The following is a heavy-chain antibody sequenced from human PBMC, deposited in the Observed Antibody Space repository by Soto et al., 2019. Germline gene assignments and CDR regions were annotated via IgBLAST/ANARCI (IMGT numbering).Heavy chain of an antibody. V-gene: IGHV4-59*01. Sequence: SETLSLTCTVSGASISTYYWSWVRQPPGKGLEWIGYIHDSGSTYYNPSLKSRVTMSLDTSRNQFFLQLNSVTAADTAVYYCARESAGSGKNNWFDPGGLGMVVTVSS. CDR1: GASISTYY. J-gene: IGHJ5*02. CDR2: IHDSGST. CDR3: ARESAGSGKNNWFDP. D-gene: IGHD3-10*01.